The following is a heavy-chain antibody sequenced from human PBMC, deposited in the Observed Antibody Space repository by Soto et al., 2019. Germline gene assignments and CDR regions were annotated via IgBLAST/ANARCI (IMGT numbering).Heavy chain of an antibody. V-gene: IGHV1-69*12. CDR1: GGTFSSYA. D-gene: IGHD3-22*01. J-gene: IGHJ4*02. CDR2: IIPIFGTA. Sequence: QVQLVQSGAEVKKPGSSVKVSCKASGGTFSSYAISWVRQAPGQGLEWMGGIIPIFGTADYAQKFQGRVTSNADESTSTGNMELSSLRSEDTAVYYCASHYDSSGYYYRGLDYWGQGTLVTVSS. CDR3: ASHYDSSGYYYRGLDY.